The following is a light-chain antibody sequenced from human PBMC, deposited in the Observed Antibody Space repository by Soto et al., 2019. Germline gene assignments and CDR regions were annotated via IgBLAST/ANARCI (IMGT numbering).Light chain of an antibody. CDR1: QSVSRNY. CDR3: QQYGSSPWT. J-gene: IGKJ1*01. CDR2: GAS. V-gene: IGKV3-20*01. Sequence: EIVLTQSPGTLSLSPGERVTLSCRASQSVSRNYLAWYQQKGSQAPRLFIYGASSRATGIPDRFSGSGSGTDFTLTISRLEPEEFALYYCQQYGSSPWTFGQGTKVEIK.